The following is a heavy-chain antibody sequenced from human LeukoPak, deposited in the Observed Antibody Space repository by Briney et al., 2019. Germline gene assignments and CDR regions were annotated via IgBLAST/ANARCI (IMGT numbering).Heavy chain of an antibody. CDR1: GFTFSGYW. Sequence: GGSLRLSCAASGFTFSGYWMHWVRQAPGKGLEWVSRINIDGATPNYADSVKGRFTISRDNAKNTLHLQMNSLRADDTAVYYCVRGAVGTGVWFDPWGQGTLVTVSS. V-gene: IGHV3-74*01. D-gene: IGHD1-26*01. CDR2: INIDGATP. CDR3: VRGAVGTGVWFDP. J-gene: IGHJ5*02.